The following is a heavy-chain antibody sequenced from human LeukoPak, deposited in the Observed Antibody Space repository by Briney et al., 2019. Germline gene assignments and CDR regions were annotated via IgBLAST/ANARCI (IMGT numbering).Heavy chain of an antibody. D-gene: IGHD3-22*01. CDR1: GFTFSSYD. CDR2: IGTAGDT. J-gene: IGHJ3*02. V-gene: IGHV3-13*01. Sequence: GGSLRLSCAASGFTFSSYDMHWVRHATGKGLEWVSAIGTAGDTYYPGSVKGRFTICRENAKNSLYLQMNSLRAGDTAVYYCARARGYYDSSGYADAFDIWGQGTMVTVSS. CDR3: ARARGYYDSSGYADAFDI.